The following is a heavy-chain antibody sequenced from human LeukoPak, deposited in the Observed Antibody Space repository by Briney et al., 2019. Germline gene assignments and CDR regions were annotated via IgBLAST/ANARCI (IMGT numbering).Heavy chain of an antibody. CDR3: AGDSSGYYTIDY. Sequence: ASVKVSCKASGYTFTSYGISWVRQAPGQGLEWMGWINPNSGGTNYAQKFQGRVTMTRDTPISTAYMELSRLRSDDTAVYYCAGDSSGYYTIDYWGQGTLVTVSS. J-gene: IGHJ4*02. CDR1: GYTFTSYG. D-gene: IGHD3-22*01. CDR2: INPNSGGT. V-gene: IGHV1-2*02.